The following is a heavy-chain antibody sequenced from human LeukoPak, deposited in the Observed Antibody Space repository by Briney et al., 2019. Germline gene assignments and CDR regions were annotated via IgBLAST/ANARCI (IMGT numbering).Heavy chain of an antibody. CDR2: INHSGST. V-gene: IGHV4-34*01. J-gene: IGHJ5*02. D-gene: IGHD3-3*01. Sequence: TSETLSLTCAVYGGSFSGYYWSWIRQPPGKGLEWIGEINHSGSTNYNPSLKSRVTISVDTSKNQFSLKLSSVTAADTAVYYCARGSHPWSGSEAVSWFDPWGQGTLVTVSS. CDR1: GGSFSGYY. CDR3: ARGSHPWSGSEAVSWFDP.